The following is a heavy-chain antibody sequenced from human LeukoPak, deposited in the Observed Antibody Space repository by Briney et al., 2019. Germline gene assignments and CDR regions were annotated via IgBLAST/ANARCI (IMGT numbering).Heavy chain of an antibody. CDR2: INPNSGVT. V-gene: IGHV1-2*02. CDR3: ARQADNNWFDS. CDR1: GYRFTSYS. Sequence: ASVKVSCKASGYRFTSYSISWVRQAPGQGLEWVGWINPNSGVTKYAQKFQGRVTMTRDTSISTAYLELNRLSSDDSAVFYCARQADNNWFDSWGQGTLVTVSS. D-gene: IGHD2-15*01. J-gene: IGHJ5*01.